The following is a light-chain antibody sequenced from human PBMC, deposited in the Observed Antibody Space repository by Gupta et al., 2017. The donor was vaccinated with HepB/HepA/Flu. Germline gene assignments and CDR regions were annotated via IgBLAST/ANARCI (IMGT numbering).Light chain of an antibody. V-gene: IGLV3-19*01. CDR2: GKN. CDR1: SLRGFY. CDR3: NSRDSSGNHLV. J-gene: IGLJ2*01. Sequence: SSELTQDPAVSVALGQTVRITCQGDSLRGFYASWYQQKPGQAPVLVIYGKNNRPSGIPDRFSGSSSGNTASFTITGAQAEDEADYYCNSRDSSGNHLVFGGGTKLTVL.